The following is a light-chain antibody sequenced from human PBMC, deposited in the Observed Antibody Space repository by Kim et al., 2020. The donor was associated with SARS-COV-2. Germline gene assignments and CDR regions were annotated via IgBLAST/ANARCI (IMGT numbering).Light chain of an antibody. CDR2: DVS. CDR1: SSDVGGYNY. J-gene: IGLJ3*02. Sequence: QSALTQPRSVSGSPGQSVTISCTGTSSDVGGYNYVSWYQQHPGKAPKLMIYDVSKRPSGVPDRFSGSKSGNTASLTISGLQAVDEADHYCCSYAGSYTWVFGGGTQLTVL. V-gene: IGLV2-11*01. CDR3: CSYAGSYTWV.